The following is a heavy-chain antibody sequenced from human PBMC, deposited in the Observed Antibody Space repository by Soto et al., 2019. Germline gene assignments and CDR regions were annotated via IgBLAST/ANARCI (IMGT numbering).Heavy chain of an antibody. CDR3: ARDLPRGGDTRYYGMDV. J-gene: IGHJ6*02. CDR1: GFTFSSYS. V-gene: IGHV3-21*01. Sequence: PGGSLRLSCAASGFTFSSYSMNWVRQAPGKGLEWVSSTSRSGSFIYYYADSVKGRFTISRDNAKNSLYLQMNSLRAEDTAVYYYARDLPRGGDTRYYGMDVWGQGTTVTVSS. D-gene: IGHD2-21*02. CDR2: TSRSGSFI.